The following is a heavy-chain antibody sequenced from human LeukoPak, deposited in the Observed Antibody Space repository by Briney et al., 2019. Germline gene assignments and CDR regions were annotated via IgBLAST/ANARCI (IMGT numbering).Heavy chain of an antibody. J-gene: IGHJ4*02. CDR1: GFTFNSYW. D-gene: IGHD2-15*01. CDR3: ARSVAVVTATFGY. CDR2: INSDGSST. Sequence: PGGSLRLSCAASGFTFNSYWMHWVRRAPGKGLVWVSRINSDGSSTGYADSVKGRFTISRDNAKNTLYLQMNSLRAEDTAVYYCARSVAVVTATFGYWGQGTLVTVSS. V-gene: IGHV3-74*01.